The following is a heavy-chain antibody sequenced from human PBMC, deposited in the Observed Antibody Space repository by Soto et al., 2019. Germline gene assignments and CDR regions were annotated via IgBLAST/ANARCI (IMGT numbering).Heavy chain of an antibody. J-gene: IGHJ4*02. CDR2: ISYDGSNK. V-gene: IGHV3-30-3*01. CDR3: ASSILQTGTTSGPFDY. CDR1: GFTFSSYA. D-gene: IGHD1-7*01. Sequence: GGSLRLSCAASGFTFSSYAMHWVRQAPGKGLEWVAVISYDGSNKYYTDSVKGRFTISRDNSKNTLYLQMNSLRAEDTAVYYCASSILQTGTTSGPFDYWGQGTLVTVSS.